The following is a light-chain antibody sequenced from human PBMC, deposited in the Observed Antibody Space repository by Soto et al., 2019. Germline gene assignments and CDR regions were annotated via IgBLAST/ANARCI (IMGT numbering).Light chain of an antibody. CDR2: DAS. J-gene: IGKJ1*01. V-gene: IGKV3-20*01. CDR1: QSLSNNY. CDR3: QQYDRSPRT. Sequence: EIVLTQSPGTLSLSPGERATLSCRASQSLSNNYLAWYQQKPDQAPRLLIYDASSRATGIPDRFSASGSGTDFALTISRLEPEDFAVYYCQQYDRSPRTFGLGTKVKIK.